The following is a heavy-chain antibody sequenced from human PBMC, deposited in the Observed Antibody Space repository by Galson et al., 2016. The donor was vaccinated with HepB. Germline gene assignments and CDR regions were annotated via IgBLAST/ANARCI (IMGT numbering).Heavy chain of an antibody. V-gene: IGHV3-7*01. Sequence: SLRLSCAASGFSVNNFWMSWVRQAPGKGLEWVANIKQDGSEKYYVDSAEGRFTISRDNAENSLYLQMNSLRVDDTAVYYCARQRGDGTNSYWWDLSDPWGQGTLVTVSS. D-gene: IGHD2-8*02. J-gene: IGHJ5*02. CDR1: GFSVNNFW. CDR2: IKQDGSEK. CDR3: ARQRGDGTNSYWWDLSDP.